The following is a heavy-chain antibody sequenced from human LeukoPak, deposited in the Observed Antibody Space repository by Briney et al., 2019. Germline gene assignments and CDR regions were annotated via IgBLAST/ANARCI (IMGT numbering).Heavy chain of an antibody. CDR1: GFTFSSYW. D-gene: IGHD1/OR15-1a*01. Sequence: GGSLRLSCAASGFTFSSYWMHWVRQAPGKGLVWVSRINSDGSSTSYADSVKGRFTISRDNAKNTLYLQMNSLRAEDTAVYYCEPETRYYYYYYGMDVWGQGTTVTVSS. CDR3: EPETRYYYYYYGMDV. CDR2: INSDGSST. J-gene: IGHJ6*02. V-gene: IGHV3-74*01.